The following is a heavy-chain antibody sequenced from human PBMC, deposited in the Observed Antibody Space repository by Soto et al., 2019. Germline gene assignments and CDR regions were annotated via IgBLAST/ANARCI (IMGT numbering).Heavy chain of an antibody. CDR3: AHRVLRTVFGLVTTTAIYFDF. CDR2: IYWDDDK. V-gene: IGHV2-5*02. Sequence: QITLNESGPTVVRPTETLTLTCRFSGFSLTTSGVGVGWVRQSPGQAPEWLALIYWDDDKRYSESLKSRLTIPKDTSKNQVVLTVANLDPTDTATYYCAHRVLRTVFGLVTTTAIYFDFWGQGTPVAVSS. D-gene: IGHD3-3*01. J-gene: IGHJ4*02. CDR1: GFSLTTSGVG.